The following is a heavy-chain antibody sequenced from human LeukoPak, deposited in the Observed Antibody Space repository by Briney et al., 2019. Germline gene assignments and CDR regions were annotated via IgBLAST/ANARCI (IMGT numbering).Heavy chain of an antibody. Sequence: SETLSLTCTVSGYSISSGYYWGWIRQPPGKGLEWIGTIYYSGSTYYNPSLKSRVTISVDSSKNQFSLRLSSVTTADTAVHYCAKSDGYGLIDYWGQGTLVTVSS. CDR1: GYSISSGYY. D-gene: IGHD5-24*01. CDR2: IYYSGST. CDR3: AKSDGYGLIDY. J-gene: IGHJ4*02. V-gene: IGHV4-38-2*02.